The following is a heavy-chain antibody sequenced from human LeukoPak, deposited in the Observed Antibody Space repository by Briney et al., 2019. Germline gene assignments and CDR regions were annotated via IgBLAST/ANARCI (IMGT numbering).Heavy chain of an antibody. D-gene: IGHD4-17*01. CDR2: IYYSGST. V-gene: IGHV4-30-4*01. Sequence: SQTLSLTCTVSGGSISSGDYYWSWIRQPPGKGLEWIGYIYYSGSTYYNPSLKSRVTISVDTSKNQFSLKLSSVTAADTAVYYCARYHTVTTLLWFVPWGQGTLVTVSS. CDR1: GGSISSGDYY. CDR3: ARYHTVTTLLWFVP. J-gene: IGHJ5*02.